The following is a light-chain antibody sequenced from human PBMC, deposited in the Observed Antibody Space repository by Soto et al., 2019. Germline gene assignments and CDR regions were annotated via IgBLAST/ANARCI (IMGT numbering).Light chain of an antibody. CDR3: QQYGSSPLTYT. Sequence: VLTQSPGTLSLSPGERATLSCRASQIVSSRYIAWYQQRPGQAPRLLIYGASSRAAGIPDRFSGSGSGTEFTLTISRLEPEDSAVSYCQQYGSSPLTYTFGQGTNLEIK. V-gene: IGKV3-20*01. J-gene: IGKJ2*01. CDR2: GAS. CDR1: QIVSSRY.